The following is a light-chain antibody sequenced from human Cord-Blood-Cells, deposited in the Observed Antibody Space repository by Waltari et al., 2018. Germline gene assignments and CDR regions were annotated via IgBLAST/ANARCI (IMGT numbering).Light chain of an antibody. CDR1: QSVSSY. J-gene: IGKJ1*01. CDR3: QQRSNWQT. CDR2: DAS. V-gene: IGKV3-11*01. Sequence: EIVLTQSPATLSLSPGERATLSCRASQSVSSYLAWYQQKPGQAPRLLIYDASNRATGIPARFSGSGSGTDFNLTISSLEPEDFAVYYCQQRSNWQTFGQGTKVEIK.